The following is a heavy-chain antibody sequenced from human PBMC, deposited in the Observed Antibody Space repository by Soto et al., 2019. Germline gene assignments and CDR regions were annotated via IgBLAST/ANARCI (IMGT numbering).Heavy chain of an antibody. CDR2: ISAYNGNT. D-gene: IGHD6-6*01. V-gene: IGHV1-18*01. CDR1: GYTCTSYG. J-gene: IGHJ4*02. CDR3: ARDQDPYSSYDY. Sequence: ASVKGFAPASGYTCTSYGIRWVRHAPGQGLEWMGWISAYNGNTNYAQKLQGRVTMTTDTSTSTAYMELRSLRSDDTAVYYCARDQDPYSSYDYWGQGTLVTVSS.